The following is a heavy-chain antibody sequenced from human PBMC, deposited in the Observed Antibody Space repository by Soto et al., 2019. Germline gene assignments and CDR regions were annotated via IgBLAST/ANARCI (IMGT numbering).Heavy chain of an antibody. CDR3: ARGIRRYDFWSGYYGY. V-gene: IGHV4-34*01. D-gene: IGHD3-3*01. J-gene: IGHJ4*02. Sequence: SETLSLTCAVYGGSFSGYYWSWIRQPPGKGLEWIGEINHSGSTNYNPSLKSRVTISVDTSKNQFSLKLSSVTAADTAVYYCARGIRRYDFWSGYYGYWGQGTLVTVSS. CDR2: INHSGST. CDR1: GGSFSGYY.